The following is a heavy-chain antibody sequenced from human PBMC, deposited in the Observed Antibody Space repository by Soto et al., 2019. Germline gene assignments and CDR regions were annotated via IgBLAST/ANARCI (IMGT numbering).Heavy chain of an antibody. J-gene: IGHJ4*02. CDR2: IDTSGSST. V-gene: IGHV3-74*01. CDR1: GFVFTNFW. D-gene: IGHD6-13*01. Sequence: GGSLRLSCEASGFVFTNFWMHWVRQVPGKGLVWVSRIDTSGSSTSYADSVKGRFTISRDNAKNTVSLQMNSLRAEDTGVYYCAKDSWYFDLWSQGSLVTVSS. CDR3: AKDSWYFDL.